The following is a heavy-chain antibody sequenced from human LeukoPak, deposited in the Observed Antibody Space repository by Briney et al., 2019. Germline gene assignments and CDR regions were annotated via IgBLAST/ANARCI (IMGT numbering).Heavy chain of an antibody. CDR2: ISGSGGST. D-gene: IGHD2-2*02. V-gene: IGHV3-23*01. CDR1: GFTFSSYG. CDR3: AKDLKDCSSTSCYTPYNWFDP. Sequence: GGSLRLSCAASGFTFSSYGMHWVRQAPGKGLEWVSAISGSGGSTYYADSVKGRFTISRDNSKNTLHLQMNSLRAEDTAVYYCAKDLKDCSSTSCYTPYNWFDPWGQGTLVTVSS. J-gene: IGHJ5*02.